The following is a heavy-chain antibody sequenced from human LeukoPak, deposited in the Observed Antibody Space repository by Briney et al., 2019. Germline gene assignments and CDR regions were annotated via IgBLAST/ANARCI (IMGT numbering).Heavy chain of an antibody. CDR2: IYYSGST. V-gene: IGHV4-31*11. CDR3: VRVYDDILTGYLFDP. CDR1: GGSFSGYF. Sequence: PSETLSLTCAVYGGSFSGYFWDWIRQHPGKGLEWIGYIYYSGSTYYNPSLKSRVAISVDTSKNHFSLKLSSVTAADTAVYYCVRVYDDILTGYLFDPWGQGTLVTVSS. J-gene: IGHJ5*02. D-gene: IGHD3-9*01.